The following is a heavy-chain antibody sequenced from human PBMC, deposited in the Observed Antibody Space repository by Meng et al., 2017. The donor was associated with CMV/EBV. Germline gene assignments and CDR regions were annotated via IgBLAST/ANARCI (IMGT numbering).Heavy chain of an antibody. Sequence: ASLKLSCKASGYTFTSYDINWVRQATGQGLEWMGWMNPNSGNTGYAQKFQGRVTMTRNTSISTAYMELSSLRSEDTAVYYCARVSGGAYGMDVWGQGTTVTVSS. CDR2: MNPNSGNT. CDR1: GYTFTSYD. CDR3: ARVSGGAYGMDV. D-gene: IGHD2/OR15-2a*01. V-gene: IGHV1-8*01. J-gene: IGHJ6*02.